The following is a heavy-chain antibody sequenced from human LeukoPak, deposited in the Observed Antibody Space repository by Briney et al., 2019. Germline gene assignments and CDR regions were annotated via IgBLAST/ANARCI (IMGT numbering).Heavy chain of an antibody. Sequence: GGSLRLSCAASGFTFSDYYMSWIRQAPGKGLEWVSYISSSGSTIYYADSVKGRFTISRDNAKNSLYLQMNSLRAEDTAVYYCWGSGSYYCYGMDVWGQGTTVTVSS. J-gene: IGHJ6*02. CDR3: WGSGSYYCYGMDV. D-gene: IGHD3-10*01. CDR1: GFTFSDYY. CDR2: ISSSGSTI. V-gene: IGHV3-11*01.